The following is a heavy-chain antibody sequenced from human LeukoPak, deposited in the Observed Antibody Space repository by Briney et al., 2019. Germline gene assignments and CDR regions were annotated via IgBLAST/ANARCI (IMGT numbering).Heavy chain of an antibody. V-gene: IGHV4-34*01. CDR3: ARALDYYGQEYYFDY. Sequence: SETLSLTCAVYGGSFSGYYWSWIRQPPGKGLEWIGEINHSGSTNYNPSLKSRVTISVDTSKNQFSLKLSSVTAADTAIYYCARALDYYGQEYYFDYWGQGTLVTVSS. D-gene: IGHD3-10*01. CDR2: INHSGST. CDR1: GGSFSGYY. J-gene: IGHJ4*02.